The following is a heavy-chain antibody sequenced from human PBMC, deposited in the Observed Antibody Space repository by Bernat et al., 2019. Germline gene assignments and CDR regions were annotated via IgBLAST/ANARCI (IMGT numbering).Heavy chain of an antibody. CDR3: ARPNIAVAPFGGYYYYGMDV. D-gene: IGHD6-19*01. V-gene: IGHV2-26*01. CDR1: GFSLSNARMG. J-gene: IGHJ6*02. CDR2: IFSNDEK. Sequence: QVTLKESGPVLVKPTETLTLTCTVSGFSLSNARMGVSWIRQPPGKALEWLAHIFSNDEKSYSTSLKSRLTISKDTSKSQVVLTMTNMDPVDTAKYYCARPNIAVAPFGGYYYYGMDVWGQGTTVTVSS.